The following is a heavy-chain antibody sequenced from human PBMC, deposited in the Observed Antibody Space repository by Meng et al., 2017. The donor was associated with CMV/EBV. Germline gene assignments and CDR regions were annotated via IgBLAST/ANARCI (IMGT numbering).Heavy chain of an antibody. D-gene: IGHD6-13*01. Sequence: ITLKESGPPLVQPTQTLTLPCTFSGFSLSTSGVGVGWIRQPPGKALEWLALIYWDDDKRYSPSLKSRLTITKDTSKNQVVLTMTNMDPVDTATYYCAHRGRIAAAGTDWFDPWGQGTLVTVSS. J-gene: IGHJ5*02. V-gene: IGHV2-5*02. CDR1: GFSLSTSGVG. CDR2: IYWDDDK. CDR3: AHRGRIAAAGTDWFDP.